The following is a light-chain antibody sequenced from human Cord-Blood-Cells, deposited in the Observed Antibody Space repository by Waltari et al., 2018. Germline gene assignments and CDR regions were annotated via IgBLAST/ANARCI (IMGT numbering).Light chain of an antibody. CDR1: SSDAGGYNY. J-gene: IGLJ1*01. V-gene: IGLV2-14*01. Sequence: QPALSHPAPVSGSPGPSITISCTGTSSDAGGYNYVSWYQQHPGKAPKLMIYDVSKRPSGVSNRFSGSKSGNTASLTISGLQAEDEADYYCSSYTSSSTFVFGTGTKVTVL. CDR2: DVS. CDR3: SSYTSSSTFV.